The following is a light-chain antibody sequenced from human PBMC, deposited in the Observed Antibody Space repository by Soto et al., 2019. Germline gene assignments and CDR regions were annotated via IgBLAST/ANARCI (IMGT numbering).Light chain of an antibody. V-gene: IGKV3-20*01. J-gene: IGKJ1*01. Sequence: EIVLTQSPGTLSLSPGDRATLSCRASQSDNSNYLAWYQRKPGQAPRLLIYGASNRATDIPYRFSASGSGTDSTLAITRLEADSFAVYHCQQYNSTPPTLGQGTKVEVK. CDR3: QQYNSTPPT. CDR2: GAS. CDR1: QSDNSNY.